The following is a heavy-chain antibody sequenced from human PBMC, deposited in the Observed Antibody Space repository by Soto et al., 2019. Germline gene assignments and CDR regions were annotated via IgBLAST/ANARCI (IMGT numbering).Heavy chain of an antibody. CDR2: IYYSGST. J-gene: IGHJ4*02. CDR3: AREAGITIFGVGFFDY. CDR1: GGSISSYY. Sequence: PSETLSLTCTVSGGSISSYYGSWIRQPPGKGLEWIGYIYYSGSTNYNPSLKSRVTISVDTSKNQFSLKLSSVTAADTAVYYCAREAGITIFGVGFFDYWGQGTLVTVSS. V-gene: IGHV4-59*01. D-gene: IGHD3-3*01.